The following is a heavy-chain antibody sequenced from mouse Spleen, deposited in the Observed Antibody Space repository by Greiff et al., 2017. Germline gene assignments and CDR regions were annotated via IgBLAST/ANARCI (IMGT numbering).Heavy chain of an antibody. D-gene: IGHD1-1*01. Sequence: QVQLKESGPELVKPGASVKISCKASGYAFSSSWMNWVKQRPGKGLEWIGRIYPGDGDTNYNGKFKGKATLTADKSSSTAYMQLSSLTSEDSAVYFCATTVVARYWYFDVWGAGTTVTVSS. CDR1: GYAFSSSW. CDR3: ATTVVARYWYFDV. CDR2: IYPGDGDT. V-gene: IGHV1-82*01. J-gene: IGHJ1*01.